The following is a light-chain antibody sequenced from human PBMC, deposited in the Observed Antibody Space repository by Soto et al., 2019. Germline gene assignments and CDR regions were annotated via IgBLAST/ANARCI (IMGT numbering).Light chain of an antibody. CDR2: GAS. Sequence: VLPRARSTRRSRPWACDTHTCRASQSVSSSYLAWYQQKPGQAPRLLIYGASTRATGIPARFSCSGPGTEFTLTSTRLRPSCGAVYYCQQYHNWPPWTFGPGTKVDIK. CDR3: QQYHNWPPWT. V-gene: IGKV3D-7*01. J-gene: IGKJ1*01. CDR1: QSVSSSY.